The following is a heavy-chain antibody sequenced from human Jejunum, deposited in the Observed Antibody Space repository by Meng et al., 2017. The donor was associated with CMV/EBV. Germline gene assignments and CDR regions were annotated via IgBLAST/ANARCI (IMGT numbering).Heavy chain of an antibody. CDR2: IYYGTT. D-gene: IGHD1-1*01. CDR1: GDSVNSGSYY. Sequence: VSGDSVNSGSYYWTWIRQSPGKGLEWIGYIYYGTTNYNPSLQSRVTISGDASKNQFSLKLTSVTAADTAVYFCARGGHWSRYFPDWGQGHLVTV. V-gene: IGHV4-61*01. J-gene: IGHJ4*02. CDR3: ARGGHWSRYFPD.